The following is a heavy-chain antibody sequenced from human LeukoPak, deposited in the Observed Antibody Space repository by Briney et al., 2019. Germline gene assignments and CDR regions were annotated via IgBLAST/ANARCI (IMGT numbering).Heavy chain of an antibody. CDR2: ISTSSSYI. CDR1: GFTFSSYS. CDR3: ARDRWLQSQRYFDY. V-gene: IGHV3-21*01. D-gene: IGHD5-24*01. Sequence: GGSLRLSCAASGFTFSSYSMNWVRQAPGKGLEWVSSISTSSSYIYYADSVKGRFTISRDNAKNSLYVQMDSQRAEDTAVYYCARDRWLQSQRYFDYWGQGILVTVSS. J-gene: IGHJ4*02.